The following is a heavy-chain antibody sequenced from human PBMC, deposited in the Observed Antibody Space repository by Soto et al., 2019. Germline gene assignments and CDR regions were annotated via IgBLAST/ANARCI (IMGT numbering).Heavy chain of an antibody. J-gene: IGHJ4*02. V-gene: IGHV4-38-2*02. CDR3: ASDFWTGYPLFDL. D-gene: IGHD3-3*01. CDR2: VSHSGTT. Sequence: SETLSLTGMVSGSSISSAYYWGWVRQPPGKGLEWIASVSHSGTTYYNPSLMSRVTVSLDTSKGQFSLKLSSVTAADTAVYYCASDFWTGYPLFDLWGQGALVTVSS. CDR1: GSSISSAYY.